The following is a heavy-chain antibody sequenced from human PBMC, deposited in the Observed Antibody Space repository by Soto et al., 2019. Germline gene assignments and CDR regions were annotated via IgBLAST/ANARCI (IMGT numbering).Heavy chain of an antibody. J-gene: IGHJ4*02. CDR1: GGSISSGGYY. Sequence: SETLSLTCTVSGGSISSGGYYWSWIRQHPGKGLEWIGYIYYSGSTYYNPSLKSRVTISVDTSKNQFSLKLSSVTAADTAVYYCARAFGSGSYYNAWVYYFDYWGQGTLVTVSS. CDR2: IYYSGST. V-gene: IGHV4-31*02. D-gene: IGHD3-10*01. CDR3: ARAFGSGSYYNAWVYYFDY.